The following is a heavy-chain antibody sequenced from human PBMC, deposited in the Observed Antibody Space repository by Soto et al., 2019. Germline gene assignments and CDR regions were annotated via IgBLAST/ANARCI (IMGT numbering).Heavy chain of an antibody. J-gene: IGHJ4*02. D-gene: IGHD2-21*02. Sequence: QVQLVQSRAEEKKPGASVKVSCKASGYTFTSYAMHWVRQAPGQRLERMGWINAGHGNTKYSQEFPGRVTITRDTSASTAYMELSSLRSEDTAVYYCARSIVVVTALDYWGQGTLVTVSS. V-gene: IGHV1-3*05. CDR1: GYTFTSYA. CDR3: ARSIVVVTALDY. CDR2: INAGHGNT.